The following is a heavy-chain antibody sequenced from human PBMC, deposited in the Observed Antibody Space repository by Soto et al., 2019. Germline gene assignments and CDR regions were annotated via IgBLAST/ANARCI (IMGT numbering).Heavy chain of an antibody. CDR1: GFTFSSYA. J-gene: IGHJ4*02. CDR2: ISYDGSNK. Sequence: PGGSLRLSCAASGFTFSSYAMHWVRQAPGKGLEWVAVISYDGSNKYYADSVKGRFTISRVNSKNTLYLQMNSLRAEDTAVYYCARDLGYCTNGVCQDAYWGQGTLVTVS. D-gene: IGHD2-8*01. V-gene: IGHV3-30-3*01. CDR3: ARDLGYCTNGVCQDAY.